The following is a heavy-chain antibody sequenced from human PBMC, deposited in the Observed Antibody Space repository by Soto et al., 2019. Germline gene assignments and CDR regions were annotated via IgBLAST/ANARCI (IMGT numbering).Heavy chain of an antibody. Sequence: PSETLSLTCTVSGGSISSGDYYWSWIRQPPGKGLEWIGYIYYSGSTYYNPSLKSRVTISVDTSKNSLYLQMNSLRAEDTAVYYCATTRRDGYNNYYYYYGMDVWGQGTTVTVSS. D-gene: IGHD5-12*01. CDR3: ATTRRDGYNNYYYYYGMDV. J-gene: IGHJ6*02. CDR2: IYYSGST. CDR1: GGSISSGDYY. V-gene: IGHV4-30-4*01.